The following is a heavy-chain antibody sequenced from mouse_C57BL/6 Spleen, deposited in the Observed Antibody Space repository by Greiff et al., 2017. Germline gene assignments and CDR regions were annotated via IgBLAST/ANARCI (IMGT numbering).Heavy chain of an antibody. CDR1: GFTFSDYG. D-gene: IGHD1-1*01. V-gene: IGHV5-17*01. J-gene: IGHJ2*01. Sequence: EVKLVESGGGLVKPGGSLKLSCAASGFTFSDYGMHWVRQAPEKGLEWVAYISSGSSTIYYADTVKGRFTISRDNAKNTLFLQMTSLRSEDTAMYYCARPEAYYGSSRSFDYWGQGTTLTVSS. CDR2: ISSGSSTI. CDR3: ARPEAYYGSSRSFDY.